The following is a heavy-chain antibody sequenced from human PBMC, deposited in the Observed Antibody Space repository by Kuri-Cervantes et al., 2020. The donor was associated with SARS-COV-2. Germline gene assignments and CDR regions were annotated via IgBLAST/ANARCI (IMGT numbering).Heavy chain of an antibody. Sequence: SQTLSLTCAVYGGSFSGYYWSWIRQPPGKGLEWIGEINHSGSTNYNPSLKSRVTVSVDTSKNQFSLKLSSVTAEDTAVYYCARWCNKMPWYYYGMDVWGQGTTVTVSS. V-gene: IGHV4-34*01. CDR3: ARWCNKMPWYYYGMDV. CDR2: INHSGST. CDR1: GGSFSGYY. J-gene: IGHJ6*02. D-gene: IGHD2-8*01.